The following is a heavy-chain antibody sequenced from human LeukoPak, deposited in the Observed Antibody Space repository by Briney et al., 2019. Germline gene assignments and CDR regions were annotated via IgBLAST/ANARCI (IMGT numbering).Heavy chain of an antibody. J-gene: IGHJ4*02. D-gene: IGHD1-26*01. CDR2: IIPIFGTA. CDR1: GGTFSSYA. V-gene: IGHV1-69*13. Sequence: SVKVSCKASGGTFSSYAISWVRQAPGQGLEWMGGIIPIFGTANYAQKFQGRVTITADESTSTAYMELSSLRSEDTAVYYCARVVVGATNLLFDYWGQGTLVTVSS. CDR3: ARVVVGATNLLFDY.